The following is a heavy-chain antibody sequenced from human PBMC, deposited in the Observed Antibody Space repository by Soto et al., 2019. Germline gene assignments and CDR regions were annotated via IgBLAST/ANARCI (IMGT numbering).Heavy chain of an antibody. CDR3: AVSGYNGYTYRWFDP. CDR2: IYYTGST. CDR1: GDSISSYY. V-gene: IGHV4-59*01. D-gene: IGHD5-12*01. Sequence: SETLSLTCSVSGDSISSYYWSWIRQPPGKGLEWIGHIYYTGSTKYNPSLKSRVTISADTSKNRFSLKLSSVIAADTAVYYCAVSGYNGYTYRWFDPWGQGTLVTVSS. J-gene: IGHJ5*02.